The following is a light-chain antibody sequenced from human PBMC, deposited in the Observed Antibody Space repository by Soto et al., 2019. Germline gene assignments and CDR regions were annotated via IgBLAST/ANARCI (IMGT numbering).Light chain of an antibody. CDR3: CSYAGSSTYYV. CDR1: SNDVGSYNL. Sequence: QSVLTKPASGTVVAVVSSPIFCTGTSNDVGSYNLVSWYQQHPGKAPKLMIYEVSKRPSGVSNRFSGSKSGNTASLTISGLQAEDEADYYYCSYAGSSTYYVFGTGTKVTVL. CDR2: EVS. V-gene: IGLV2-23*02. J-gene: IGLJ1*01.